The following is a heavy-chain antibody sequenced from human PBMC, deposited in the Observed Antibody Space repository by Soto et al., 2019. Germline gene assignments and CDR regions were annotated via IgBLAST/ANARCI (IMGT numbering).Heavy chain of an antibody. CDR3: AKILYYDFWSGSSTVAGEEGADY. D-gene: IGHD3-3*01. CDR2: ISGSGGST. CDR1: GFTFSSYA. J-gene: IGHJ4*02. V-gene: IGHV3-23*01. Sequence: GGSLRLSCAASGFTFSSYAMSWVRQAPGKGLEWVSAISGSGGSTYYADSGKGRFTISRDNSKNTLYLQMNSLRAEDTAVYYCAKILYYDFWSGSSTVAGEEGADYWGQGTLVTVSS.